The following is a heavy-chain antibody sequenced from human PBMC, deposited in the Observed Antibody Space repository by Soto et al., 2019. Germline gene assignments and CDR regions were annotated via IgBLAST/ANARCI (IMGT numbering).Heavy chain of an antibody. CDR2: IPYDGSHQ. V-gene: IGHV3-30*18. D-gene: IGHD3-3*01. CDR1: GFTFSSHG. CDR3: AKLRVLEWEVQESDY. Sequence: QVHLVESGGGVVQPGRSLRLSCAASGFTFSSHGMHWIRQAPGKGLEWVAVIPYDGSHQYYADSVKGRFSISRDNSKNTLYLQMNSLRAEATAVYYCAKLRVLEWEVQESDYWGQGTLVSVSS. J-gene: IGHJ4*02.